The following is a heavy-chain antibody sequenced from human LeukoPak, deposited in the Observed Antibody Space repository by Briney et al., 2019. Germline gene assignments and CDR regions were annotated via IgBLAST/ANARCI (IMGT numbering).Heavy chain of an antibody. CDR3: ARQGSSWSHFDY. V-gene: IGHV5-51*01. D-gene: IGHD6-13*01. CDR1: GYSFSSYW. Sequence: GGSLRLSCKGSGYSFSSYWIGWVRQMPGKGLEWMGIIYPGDSDTIYSPSFQGQVTISADKSISTAYLQWSSLKASETAMYYCARQGSSWSHFDYWRQGTLVTVSS. J-gene: IGHJ4*02. CDR2: IYPGDSDT.